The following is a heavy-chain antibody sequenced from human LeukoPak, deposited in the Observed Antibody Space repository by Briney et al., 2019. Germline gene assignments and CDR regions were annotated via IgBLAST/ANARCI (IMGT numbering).Heavy chain of an antibody. CDR3: ARASASGWPYYYGMDV. D-gene: IGHD6-19*01. J-gene: IGHJ6*02. Sequence: GGSLRLSCAASEVTIRNYWMHWVRQAPGKGLVWVSRINSDGSSKDYVDSVKGRFTISRDNAKNTLYLQMNSLRAEDTALYYCARASASGWPYYYGMDVWGQGTTVTVFS. V-gene: IGHV3-74*01. CDR1: EVTIRNYW. CDR2: INSDGSSK.